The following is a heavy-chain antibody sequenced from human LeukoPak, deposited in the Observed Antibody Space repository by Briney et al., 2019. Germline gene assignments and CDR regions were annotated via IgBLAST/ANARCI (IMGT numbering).Heavy chain of an antibody. Sequence: ASAKVSCKASGYTFTSYYMHWVRQAPGQGLEWMGIINPSGGSTSYAQKFQGRVTMTRDTSTSTVYMELSSLRSEDTAVYYCARGVCSSTSCYVYWFDPWGQGTLVTVSS. J-gene: IGHJ5*02. CDR1: GYTFTSYY. V-gene: IGHV1-46*01. CDR3: ARGVCSSTSCYVYWFDP. CDR2: INPSGGST. D-gene: IGHD2-2*01.